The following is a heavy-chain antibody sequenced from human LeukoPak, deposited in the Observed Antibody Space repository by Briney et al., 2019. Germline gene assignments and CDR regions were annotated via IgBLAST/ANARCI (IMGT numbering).Heavy chain of an antibody. CDR3: ARDRLTYYYDSTGYYLPGY. CDR2: VSFDGTDQ. V-gene: IGHV3-30*04. CDR1: TLTFSSYA. D-gene: IGHD3-22*01. J-gene: IGHJ4*02. Sequence: GRSLRLSCTASTLTFSSYAMHWVRQAPGKGLEWVAVVSFDGTDQYYADSVTGRFTISRDHSKNTLFLQMNSLRADDTAVYYCARDRLTYYYDSTGYYLPGYWGQGTLVTVSS.